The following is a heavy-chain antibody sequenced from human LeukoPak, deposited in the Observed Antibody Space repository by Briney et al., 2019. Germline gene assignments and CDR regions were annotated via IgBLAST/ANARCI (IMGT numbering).Heavy chain of an antibody. J-gene: IGHJ5*02. V-gene: IGHV1-24*01. CDR2: FDPEDGEP. CDR1: GYTLTELS. CDR3: ATEAPHRRPDVAYDILTGENWFDP. Sequence: ASVKVSRKVSGYTLTELSMHWVRQAPGKGLEWMGGFDPEDGEPIYAQKFQGRVTMTGDTSTDTAYMELSSLRSEDTAVYYCATEAPHRRPDVAYDILTGENWFDPWGQGTLVTVSP. D-gene: IGHD3-9*01.